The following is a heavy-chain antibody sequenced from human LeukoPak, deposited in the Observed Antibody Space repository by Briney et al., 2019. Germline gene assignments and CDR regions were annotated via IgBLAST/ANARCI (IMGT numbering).Heavy chain of an antibody. V-gene: IGHV3-48*03. CDR2: FSSSGSTI. Sequence: PGGSLRLSCIASGFTLSYCEMNWVRQAPGKGLEWVSYFSSSGSTIYYADSVKGRFTISRDNSKNSLYLQMNSLRAEDTATYYCTRRFDDWGQGTLVTVSS. CDR3: TRRFDD. CDR1: GFTLSYCE. J-gene: IGHJ4*02.